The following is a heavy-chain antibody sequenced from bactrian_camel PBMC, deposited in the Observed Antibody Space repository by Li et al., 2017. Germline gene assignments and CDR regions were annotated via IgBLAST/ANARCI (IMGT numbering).Heavy chain of an antibody. CDR3: AGEQYGGCRASAAFGV. D-gene: IGHD6*01. CDR2: MDSLGRT. V-gene: IGHV3S53*01. CDR1: ETRYC. Sequence: QVQLVESGGGSVQPGESLRLTCTFSETRYCMGWFRQPPGKDREGVAVMDSLGRTKYADSVNGRFTISKGNRKTILYLEMYNLKPEDTAVYYCAGEQYGGCRASAAFGVWGQGTQVTVS. J-gene: IGHJ6*01.